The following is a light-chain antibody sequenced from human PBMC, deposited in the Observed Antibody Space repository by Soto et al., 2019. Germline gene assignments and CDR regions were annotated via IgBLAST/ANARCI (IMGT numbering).Light chain of an antibody. CDR3: QQYNSLPHT. CDR2: DAS. CDR1: QDIANY. V-gene: IGKV1-33*01. J-gene: IGKJ2*01. Sequence: DIQMTQSPSPLSASVGDSVTISCQASQDIANYLNWYQQKPGKPPKLLIYDASDLETGVPSRFSGGRSGTDFTFTIRSLQSEDIATYFCQQYNSLPHTFGQGTKLEIK.